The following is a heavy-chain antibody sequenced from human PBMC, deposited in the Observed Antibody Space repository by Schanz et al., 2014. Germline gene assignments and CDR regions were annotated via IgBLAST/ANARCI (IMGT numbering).Heavy chain of an antibody. CDR3: ARARYGLDV. CDR2: INPTTGNP. J-gene: IGHJ6*02. CDR1: GFTFSSYA. V-gene: IGHV7-4-1*02. Sequence: QVQLVESGGGVVQPGRSLRLSCAASGFTFSSYAIHWVRQAPGQGLEWMGWINPTTGNPGYAQGFTGRFVFSFDTSVSTAYLQISGLKAEDTAVYYCARARYGLDVWGQGTTVTVSS.